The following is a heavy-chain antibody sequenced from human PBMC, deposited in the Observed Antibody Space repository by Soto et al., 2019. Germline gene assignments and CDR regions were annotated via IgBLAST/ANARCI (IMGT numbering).Heavy chain of an antibody. V-gene: IGHV3-30-3*01. J-gene: IGHJ5*02. D-gene: IGHD2-2*01. Sequence: SLRLSCAASGFTFSSHAMHWVRQAPGKGLEWVAVISYDGSNKYYADSVKGRFTISRDNSKNTLYLQMNSLRAEDTAVYYCARDSCSSTSCPVVFDPWGQGTLVTVSS. CDR2: ISYDGSNK. CDR1: GFTFSSHA. CDR3: ARDSCSSTSCPVVFDP.